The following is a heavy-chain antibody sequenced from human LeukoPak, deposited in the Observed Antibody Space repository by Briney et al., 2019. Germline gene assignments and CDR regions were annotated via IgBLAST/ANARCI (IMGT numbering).Heavy chain of an antibody. D-gene: IGHD4-17*01. CDR2: IYHSGST. J-gene: IGHJ4*02. V-gene: IGHV4-59*12. Sequence: SETLSLTCTVSGGSISSYYWSWIRQPPGKGLEWLGYIYHSGSTYYNPSLKSRVTISVDRSKNQFSLKLSSVTAADTAVYYCARVSYGDYGGFDYWGQGTLVTVSS. CDR1: GGSISSYY. CDR3: ARVSYGDYGGFDY.